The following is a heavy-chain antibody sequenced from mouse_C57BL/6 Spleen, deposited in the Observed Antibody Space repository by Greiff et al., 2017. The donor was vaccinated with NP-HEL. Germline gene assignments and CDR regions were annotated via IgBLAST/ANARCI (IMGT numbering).Heavy chain of an antibody. V-gene: IGHV3-1*01. J-gene: IGHJ1*03. Sequence: EVKLQESGPGMVKPSQSLSLTCTVTGYSITSGYDWHWIRHFPGNKLEWMGYISYSGSTNYNPSLKSRISITHDTSKNHFFLKLNSVTTEDTATYYCARGEDYSGYFDVWGTGTTVTVSS. CDR3: ARGEDYSGYFDV. CDR2: ISYSGST. D-gene: IGHD1-1*01. CDR1: GYSITSGYD.